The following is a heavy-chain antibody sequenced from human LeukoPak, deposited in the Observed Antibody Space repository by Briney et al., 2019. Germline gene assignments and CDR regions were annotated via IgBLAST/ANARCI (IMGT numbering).Heavy chain of an antibody. CDR2: IDHSGST. CDR3: AGNIAARLDY. D-gene: IGHD6-6*01. Sequence: PSETLSLTCAVYGGSFSGYYWSGIRQPPGKGLEWIGEIDHSGSTNYNPSLKSRVTISVDTSKNQFSLKLSSVTAADTAVYYCAGNIAARLDYWGQGTLVTVSS. CDR1: GGSFSGYY. V-gene: IGHV4-34*01. J-gene: IGHJ4*02.